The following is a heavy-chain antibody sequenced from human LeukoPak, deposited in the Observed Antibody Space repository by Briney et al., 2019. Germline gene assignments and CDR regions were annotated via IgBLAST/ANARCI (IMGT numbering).Heavy chain of an antibody. CDR2: IYYSGST. J-gene: IGHJ3*02. Sequence: SETLSLTCTVSGGSISSHYWSWIRQPPGKGLEGIGYIYYSGSTNYNPSLKSRVTISVDTSKNQFSLKLSSVTAADTAVYYCATKNHYYDAFDIWGQGTMVTVSS. V-gene: IGHV4-59*11. CDR3: ATKNHYYDAFDI. D-gene: IGHD3-10*01. CDR1: GGSISSHY.